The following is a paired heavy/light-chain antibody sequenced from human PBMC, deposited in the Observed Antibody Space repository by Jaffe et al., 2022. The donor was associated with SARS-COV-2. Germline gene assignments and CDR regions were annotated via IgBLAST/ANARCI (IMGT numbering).Heavy chain of an antibody. D-gene: IGHD2-15*01. J-gene: IGHJ4*02. CDR1: GFTFTNHW. Sequence: EVQLVESGGGLVQPGGSLRLSCAASGFTFTNHWMTWVRQAPGRGLEWVANIKQDGSAEFYVDSVKGRFTISRDNAKNSLYLQMDSLRVEDTAVYYCARQDAGSVYWGQGTLVTVSS. CDR2: IKQDGSAE. V-gene: IGHV3-7*03. CDR3: ARQDAGSVY.
Light chain of an antibody. Sequence: QTMVTQEPSFSVSPGGTVTLTCGLSSGSVSTSSYPSWYQQTPGQAPRTLIYNTNSRSSGVPDRFSGSILGNKAALTITGAQADDESDYYCVLYLGSGIWVFGGGTKLTVL. V-gene: IGLV8-61*01. CDR1: SGSVSTSSY. J-gene: IGLJ3*02. CDR2: NTN. CDR3: VLYLGSGIWV.